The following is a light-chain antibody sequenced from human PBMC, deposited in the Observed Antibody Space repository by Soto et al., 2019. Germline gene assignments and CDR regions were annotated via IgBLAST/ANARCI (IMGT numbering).Light chain of an antibody. CDR1: QSISSW. CDR2: KAS. CDR3: QQSFT. Sequence: DIQMTQSPSTLSASVGDRVTITCRASQSISSWLAWYQQKPGKAPKLLIYKASSLESGVPSRFSSSGSGTEFTLTISSLQPDDFATYYFQQSFTFGPGTKVDIK. V-gene: IGKV1-5*03. J-gene: IGKJ3*01.